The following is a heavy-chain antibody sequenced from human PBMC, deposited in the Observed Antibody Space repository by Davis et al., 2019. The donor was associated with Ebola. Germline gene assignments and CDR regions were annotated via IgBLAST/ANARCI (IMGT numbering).Heavy chain of an antibody. D-gene: IGHD5-12*01. CDR2: TYSRSKWYK. Sequence: HSQTPSLTRAISGASVPSHSGAWNWPRQSPSRGVEWLGRTYSRSKWYKDYAVSVKRRININLDTSKNQFYLQLNSVTPENTAVYYCASGWLRVGGVDHWGQGTPVTVSS. CDR1: GASVPSHSGA. CDR3: ASGWLRVGGVDH. V-gene: IGHV6-1*01. J-gene: IGHJ5*02.